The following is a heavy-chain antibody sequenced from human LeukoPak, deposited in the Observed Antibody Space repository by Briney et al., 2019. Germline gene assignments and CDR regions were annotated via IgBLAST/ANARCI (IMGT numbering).Heavy chain of an antibody. D-gene: IGHD3-10*01. V-gene: IGHV6-1*01. CDR2: TYYRSKWYN. J-gene: IGHJ4*02. CDR3: ARSGADIDY. Sequence: SQTLSLTCAISGDSVSSTSAAWNWITQSPSRGLEWLGRTYYRSKWYNEYAVSVKSRLTIKPDTSKNQFSLQLNSVTPEDTAVYYCARSGADIDYWGQGTLVTVSS. CDR1: GDSVSSTSAA.